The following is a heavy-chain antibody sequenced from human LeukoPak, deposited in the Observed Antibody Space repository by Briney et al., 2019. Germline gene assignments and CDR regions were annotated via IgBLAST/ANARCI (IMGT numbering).Heavy chain of an antibody. CDR1: GFTVSSNY. V-gene: IGHV3-53*05. CDR2: IYSGGST. J-gene: IGHJ5*02. CDR3: AKVDYSSSGYYPGDWFDP. Sequence: GGSLRLSCAASGFTVSSNYMSWVRQAPGKGLEWVSIIYSGGSTFYADSVKGRFTISRDNSKNTLYLQMNSLRAEDTAVYYCAKVDYSSSGYYPGDWFDPWGQGTLVTVSS. D-gene: IGHD3-22*01.